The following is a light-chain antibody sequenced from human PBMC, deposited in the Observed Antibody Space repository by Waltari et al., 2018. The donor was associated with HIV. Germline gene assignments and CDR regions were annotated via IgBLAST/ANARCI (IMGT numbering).Light chain of an antibody. CDR1: QSLLHNNGHNY. V-gene: IGKV2-28*01. CDR3: MHGQQTPV. J-gene: IGKJ1*01. Sequence: MHQSPYPLAVRPGEPAHISRRSSQSLLHNNGHNYLDWYIQRPGQAPELLIYLASRRASGVPDRIAGSGSGTDFILKISRVEPEDVGVYYCMHGQQTPVFGQGTQVEV. CDR2: LAS.